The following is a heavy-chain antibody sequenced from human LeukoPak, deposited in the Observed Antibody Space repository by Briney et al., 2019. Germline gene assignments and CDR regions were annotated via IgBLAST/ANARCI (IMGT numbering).Heavy chain of an antibody. CDR1: GFIFSNYA. CDR3: AKDSWRDQLPLSFDS. CDR2: ISGSGGRT. V-gene: IGHV3-23*01. J-gene: IGHJ4*02. D-gene: IGHD1-1*01. Sequence: GGSLRLSCAASGFIFSNYAMNWVRQTPGKGLEWVSGISGSGGRTFYADSVKGRFTISRDNSKNTLYLHMSSLRSEDTALYYCAKDSWRDQLPLSFDSWGQGTLVTVSS.